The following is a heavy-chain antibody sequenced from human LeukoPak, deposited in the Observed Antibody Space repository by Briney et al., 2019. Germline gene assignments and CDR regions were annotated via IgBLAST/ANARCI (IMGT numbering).Heavy chain of an antibody. CDR3: AELGITMIGGV. V-gene: IGHV3-21*01. Sequence: PGGSLRLSCAASGFTFSSYGMSWVRQAPGGGLEWVSSISSSGSYIYYEDSVKGRFTVSRDNAKNSLSLQMNSLRAEDTAVYYCAELGITMIGGVWGKGTTVTISS. D-gene: IGHD3-10*02. CDR2: ISSSGSYI. J-gene: IGHJ6*04. CDR1: GFTFSSYG.